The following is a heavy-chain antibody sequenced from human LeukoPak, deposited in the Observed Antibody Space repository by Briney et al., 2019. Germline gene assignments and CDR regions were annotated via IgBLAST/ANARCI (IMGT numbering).Heavy chain of an antibody. CDR2: INPSGGST. V-gene: IGHV1-46*01. CDR1: GYTFTSFY. D-gene: IGHD6-19*01. CDR3: ARGSGGGWYRSDAFDI. Sequence: ASVKVSCKASGYTFTSFYMHWVRQAPGQGLEWMGIINPSGGSTSYAQKFQGRVTMTRDMSTSTVYMELSSLRSEDTAVYYCARGSGGGWYRSDAFDIWGQGTMVTVSS. J-gene: IGHJ3*02.